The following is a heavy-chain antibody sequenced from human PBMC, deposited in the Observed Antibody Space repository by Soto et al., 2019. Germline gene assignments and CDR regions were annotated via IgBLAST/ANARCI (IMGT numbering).Heavy chain of an antibody. CDR2: IYYSGST. J-gene: IGHJ5*02. CDR1: GGSISSGDYY. CDR3: ARDRVYCGGDCYPIT. D-gene: IGHD2-21*02. V-gene: IGHV4-30-4*01. Sequence: QVQLQESGPGLVKPSQTLSLTCTVSGGSISSGDYYWSWIRQPPGKGLEWIGYIYYSGSTYYNPSLESGVTLSVDPSKNQFSLKLSSVTAADTAVYYCARDRVYCGGDCYPITWGQGTLVTVSS.